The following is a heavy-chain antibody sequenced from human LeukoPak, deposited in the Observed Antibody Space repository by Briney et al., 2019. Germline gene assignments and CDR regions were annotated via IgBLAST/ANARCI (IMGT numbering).Heavy chain of an antibody. CDR3: ARGYDSNGYIFYYYYMDV. CDR1: GGSFSGYY. J-gene: IGHJ6*03. Sequence: SETLSLTCAVYGGSFSGYYWSWIRQSPGKGLEWIGEINHIGSSNYNPSLESRVTIAVDTSKNQFSLKLSSVTAADTAVYYCARGYDSNGYIFYYYYMDVWGKGTTVTVSS. D-gene: IGHD3-22*01. V-gene: IGHV4-34*01. CDR2: INHIGSS.